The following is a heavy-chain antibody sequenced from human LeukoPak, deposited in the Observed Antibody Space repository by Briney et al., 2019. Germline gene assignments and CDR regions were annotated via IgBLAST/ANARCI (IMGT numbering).Heavy chain of an antibody. CDR2: ISAYNGNT. Sequence: ASVNVSCKASGYSFSSYGISWVRQAPGQELEWTGWISAYNGNTNYAQKLQGRVTMTTETSTSTAYMELRSLRSDDTAVYYCARDGSKRDRSSSLCWGQGTLVTVSS. CDR1: GYSFSSYG. D-gene: IGHD6-6*01. CDR3: ARDGSKRDRSSSLC. J-gene: IGHJ4*02. V-gene: IGHV1-18*01.